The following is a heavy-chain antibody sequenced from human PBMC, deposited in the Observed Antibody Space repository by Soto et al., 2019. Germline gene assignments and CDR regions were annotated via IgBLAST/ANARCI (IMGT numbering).Heavy chain of an antibody. Sequence: GASVKVSCKASGYTFTSYYMHWVRHAPGQGLEWMGIINPSGGSTSYAQKFQGRVTMTRDTSTSTVYMELSSLRSEDTAVYYCARDVTMIVVVSHDSTWFDPWGQGTLVTVSS. J-gene: IGHJ5*02. CDR1: GYTFTSYY. V-gene: IGHV1-46*01. CDR2: INPSGGST. CDR3: ARDVTMIVVVSHDSTWFDP. D-gene: IGHD3-22*01.